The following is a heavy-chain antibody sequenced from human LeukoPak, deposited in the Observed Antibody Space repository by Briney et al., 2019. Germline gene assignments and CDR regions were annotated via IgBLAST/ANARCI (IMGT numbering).Heavy chain of an antibody. V-gene: IGHV3-11*01. CDR1: GFTFSDYY. J-gene: IGHJ5*02. CDR3: ARGIDGVPAAISWFDP. CDR2: ISSSGSTI. Sequence: EGSLRLSCAASGFTFSDYYMSWIRQAPGKGLEWVSYISSSGSTIYYADSVKGRFTISRDNAKNSLYLQMNSLRAEDTAVYYCARGIDGVPAAISWFDPWGQGTLVTVSS. D-gene: IGHD2-2*01.